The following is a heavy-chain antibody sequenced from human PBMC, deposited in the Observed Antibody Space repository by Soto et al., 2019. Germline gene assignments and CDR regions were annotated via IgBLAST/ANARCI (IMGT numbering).Heavy chain of an antibody. V-gene: IGHV1-69*01. J-gene: IGHJ2*01. CDR1: GGTFSSYA. CDR2: IIPIVGTA. D-gene: IGHD3-10*01. CDR3: ARDRGSGSYDWYFDL. Sequence: QVQLVQSGAEVKKPGSSVKVSCKASGGTFSSYAISWVRQAPGQGLEWMGGIIPIVGTANYAQKFQGRVTITADESTSTAYMELSSLRSEDTAVYYCARDRGSGSYDWYFDLWGRGTLVTVSS.